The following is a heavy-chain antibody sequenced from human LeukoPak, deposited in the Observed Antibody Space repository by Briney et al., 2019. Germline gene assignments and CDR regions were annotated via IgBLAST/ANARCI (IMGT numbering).Heavy chain of an antibody. CDR1: GFSFSDSV. J-gene: IGHJ4*02. CDR2: ISHDVKTT. D-gene: IGHD1-26*01. V-gene: IGHV3-30*04. Sequence: GGSLRLSCVASGFSFSDSVIHWVRQAPGKGLEWVAVISHDVKTTYYADSAKGRFTISRDNSRNTVFLQMTGLRAEDTAVYYCARERGRGRDSPWFDYWGQGTLVTVSS. CDR3: ARERGRGRDSPWFDY.